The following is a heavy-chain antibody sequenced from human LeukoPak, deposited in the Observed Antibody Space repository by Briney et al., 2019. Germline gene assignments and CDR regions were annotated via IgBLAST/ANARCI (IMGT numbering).Heavy chain of an antibody. CDR3: ARAPRGDYENFDY. Sequence: ASVKVSCKASGYTFTSDGISWVRQAPGQGLEWMGWISAYNGNTNSAQKLQGRVTMSPETSTSTAYMELRSLSSDDTAVYYCARAPRGDYENFDYWGQGTLVTVSS. J-gene: IGHJ4*02. D-gene: IGHD4-17*01. V-gene: IGHV1-18*01. CDR2: ISAYNGNT. CDR1: GYTFTSDG.